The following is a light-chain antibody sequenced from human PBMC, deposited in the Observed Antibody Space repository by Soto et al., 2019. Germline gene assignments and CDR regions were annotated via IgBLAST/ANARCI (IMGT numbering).Light chain of an antibody. CDR3: LLSYSGARVV. CDR1: TGAVTSGHY. J-gene: IGLJ2*01. V-gene: IGLV7-46*01. CDR2: DTS. Sequence: QAVVTQEPSLTVSPGGTVTLTCGSSTGAVTSGHYPYWFQQKPGQAPRTLIYDTSNKHSWTPARFSGSLLGGKAALTLSGAQPEDEAEYYCLLSYSGARVVFGGGTNLTVL.